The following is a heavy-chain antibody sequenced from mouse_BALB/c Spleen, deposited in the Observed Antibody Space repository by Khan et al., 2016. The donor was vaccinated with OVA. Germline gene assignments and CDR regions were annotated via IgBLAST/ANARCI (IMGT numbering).Heavy chain of an antibody. Sequence: QMQLEESGPGLVAPSQSLSITCTVSGFSLSRYSVHWVRQPPGKGLEWLGIIWIGGSTDSNSALKSRLSISKDNSKSQVFLKMNSLQTDDTAMYFCARNRDGGSYWYFDVWGAGTTVTVSS. CDR1: GFSLSRYS. D-gene: IGHD3-3*01. CDR3: ARNRDGGSYWYFDV. J-gene: IGHJ1*01. CDR2: IWIGGST. V-gene: IGHV2-6-4*01.